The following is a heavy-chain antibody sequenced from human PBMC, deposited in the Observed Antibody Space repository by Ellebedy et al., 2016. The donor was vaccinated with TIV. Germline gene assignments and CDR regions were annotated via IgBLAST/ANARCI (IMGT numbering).Heavy chain of an antibody. V-gene: IGHV1-2*02. Sequence: ASVKVSCXASGGTFSSYAISWVRQAPGQGLEWMGWINPNSGGTNYAQKFQGRVTMTRDTSISTAYMELSRLRSDDTAVYYCARTDSLLRFLEGAFDYWGQGTLVTVSS. CDR2: INPNSGGT. J-gene: IGHJ4*02. CDR1: GGTFSSYA. D-gene: IGHD3-3*01. CDR3: ARTDSLLRFLEGAFDY.